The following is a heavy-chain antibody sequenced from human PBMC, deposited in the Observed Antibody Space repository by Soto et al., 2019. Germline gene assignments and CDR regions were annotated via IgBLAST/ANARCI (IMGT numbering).Heavy chain of an antibody. V-gene: IGHV3-30*03. J-gene: IGHJ4*02. Sequence: GGSLRLSCEASGFAFRSYAMHWVRQAPGKGLEWVGVISYDGGNIYYADSVKGRFTISRDNSKNTLYVQVKSLRPEDTAVYYCAACYYDYVWGSYRYPLAHWGQGTLVTVSS. CDR2: ISYDGGNI. CDR1: GFAFRSYA. CDR3: AACYYDYVWGSYRYPLAH. D-gene: IGHD3-16*02.